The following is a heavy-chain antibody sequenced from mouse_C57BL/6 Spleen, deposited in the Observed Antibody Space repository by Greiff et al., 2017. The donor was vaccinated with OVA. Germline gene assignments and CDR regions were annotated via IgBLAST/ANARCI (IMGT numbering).Heavy chain of an antibody. CDR3: AGLDGSSYWYFDV. CDR2: IYPGDGDT. V-gene: IGHV1-82*01. Sequence: QVQLQQSGPELVKPGASVKISCKASGYAFSSSWMNWVKQRPGKGLEWIGRIYPGDGDTNYNGKFKGKATLTADKSSSTAYMQLSSLTSEDSAVYFCAGLDGSSYWYFDVWGTGTTVTVSS. J-gene: IGHJ1*03. D-gene: IGHD1-1*01. CDR1: GYAFSSSW.